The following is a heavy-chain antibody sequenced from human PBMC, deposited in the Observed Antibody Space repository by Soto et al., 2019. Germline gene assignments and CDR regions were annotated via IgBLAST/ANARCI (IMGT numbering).Heavy chain of an antibody. V-gene: IGHV5-51*01. D-gene: IGHD5-12*01. J-gene: IGHJ4*02. Sequence: GESLKISCKGSGYSFTSYWIGWVRQMPGKGLEWMGIIYPGDSDTRYSPSFQGQVTISADKSISTAYLQWSSLKASDTAMYYCARLESVNIVATMGDYWGQGTLVTVSS. CDR3: ARLESVNIVATMGDY. CDR1: GYSFTSYW. CDR2: IYPGDSDT.